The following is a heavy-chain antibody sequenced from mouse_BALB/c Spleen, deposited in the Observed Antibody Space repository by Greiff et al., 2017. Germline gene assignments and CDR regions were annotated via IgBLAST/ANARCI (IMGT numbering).Heavy chain of an antibody. J-gene: IGHJ1*01. CDR3: TRGYGSSYWYFDV. Sequence: EVQGVESGGGLVQPGGSMKLSCVASGFTFSNYWMNWVRQSPEKGLEWVAEIRLKSNNYATHYAESVKGRFTISRDDSKSSVYLQMNNLRAEDTGIYYCTRGYGSSYWYFDVWGAGTTVTVSS. CDR1: GFTFSNYW. CDR2: IRLKSNNYAT. D-gene: IGHD1-1*01. V-gene: IGHV6-6*02.